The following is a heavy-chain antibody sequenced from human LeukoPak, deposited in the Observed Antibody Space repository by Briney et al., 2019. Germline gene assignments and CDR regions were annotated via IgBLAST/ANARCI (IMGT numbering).Heavy chain of an antibody. CDR1: GFTVSTNY. V-gene: IGHV3-66*01. Sequence: PGGSLRLSCAASGFTVSTNYMSWVRQAPGKGLEWVSVIYSGDNTYYADSVKGRFTISRDISMNTVYLQMNSLRGDDTAVYYCAKDRYCSRSSCYDLGFDYWGQGTLVTVSS. D-gene: IGHD2-2*01. CDR2: IYSGDNT. CDR3: AKDRYCSRSSCYDLGFDY. J-gene: IGHJ4*02.